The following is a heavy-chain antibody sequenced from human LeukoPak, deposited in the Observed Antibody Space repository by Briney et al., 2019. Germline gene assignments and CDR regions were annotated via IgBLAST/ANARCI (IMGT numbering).Heavy chain of an antibody. CDR2: ISSDSTHI. Sequence: PGGSLRLSCAASGFTFNIFGMNWVRQAPGKWLEWVSSISSDSTHIYYADSVKGRFTISRDNAKNSLFLEMNSLRAEDAAVYYCVRDGSGSGDCWDQGTLVTVSS. CDR1: GFTFNIFG. J-gene: IGHJ4*02. CDR3: VRDGSGSGDC. D-gene: IGHD2-15*01. V-gene: IGHV3-21*01.